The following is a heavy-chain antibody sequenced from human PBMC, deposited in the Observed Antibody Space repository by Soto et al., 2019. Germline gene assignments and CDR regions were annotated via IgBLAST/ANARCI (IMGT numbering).Heavy chain of an antibody. J-gene: IGHJ4*02. CDR3: ARVEYYDFWSGYYPVFDY. Sequence: SETLSLTCTVSGGSISSYYWSWIRQPPGKGLEWIGYIYYSGSTNYNPSLKSRVTISVDTSKNQFSLKLSSVTAADTAVYYCARVEYYDFWSGYYPVFDYWGQGTLVTVSS. V-gene: IGHV4-59*01. D-gene: IGHD3-3*01. CDR2: IYYSGST. CDR1: GGSISSYY.